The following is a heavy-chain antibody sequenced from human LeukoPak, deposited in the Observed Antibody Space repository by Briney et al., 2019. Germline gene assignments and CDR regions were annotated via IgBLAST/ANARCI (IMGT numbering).Heavy chain of an antibody. V-gene: IGHV4-59*01. J-gene: IGHJ3*02. Sequence: SETLSLTCTVSGGSISSYYWSWIRQPPGKGLEWIGYIYYSGSTNYNPSLKSRVTISVDTSKNQFSLKLSSVTAADTAVYYCARVPRVTGAFDIWGQGTMVTVSS. CDR1: GGSISSYY. D-gene: IGHD5-18*01. CDR2: IYYSGST. CDR3: ARVPRVTGAFDI.